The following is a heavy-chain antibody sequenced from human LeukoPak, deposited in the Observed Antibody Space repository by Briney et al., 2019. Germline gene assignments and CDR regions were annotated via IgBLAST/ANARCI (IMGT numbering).Heavy chain of an antibody. CDR3: ARGWYNSGYYCDY. Sequence: GGSLRLSCAASGFTVSSNYMSWVRQAPGKGLEWVSVIYSGGSTYYADSVKGRFTISRDNSKNTLYLQMNSLRAEDTAVYYCARGWYNSGYYCDYWGQGTLVTVSS. D-gene: IGHD6-19*01. CDR2: IYSGGST. J-gene: IGHJ4*02. CDR1: GFTVSSNY. V-gene: IGHV3-66*01.